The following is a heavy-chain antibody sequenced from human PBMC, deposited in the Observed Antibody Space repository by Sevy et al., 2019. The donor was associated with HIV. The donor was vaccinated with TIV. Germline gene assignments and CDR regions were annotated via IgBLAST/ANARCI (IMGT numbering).Heavy chain of an antibody. CDR1: GFTFSSYW. Sequence: GGSLRLSCAASGFTFSSYWMSWVRQAPGKGLEWVANIKQDGSEKYYVDSVKGRFTISRDNAKNSLYLQMNSLRAEDTAVYDCARRFSGYDYYFDYWGQGTLVTVSS. V-gene: IGHV3-7*01. J-gene: IGHJ4*02. CDR2: IKQDGSEK. CDR3: ARRFSGYDYYFDY. D-gene: IGHD5-12*01.